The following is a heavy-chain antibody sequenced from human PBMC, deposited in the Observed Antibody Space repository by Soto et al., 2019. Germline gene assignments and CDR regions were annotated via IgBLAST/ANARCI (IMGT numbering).Heavy chain of an antibody. Sequence: GGSLRLSCAASGFTFSSYAMHWVRQAPGKGLEWVAVISYDGSNKYYADSVKGRFTISRDNSKNTLYLQMNSLRAEDTAVYYCASRGLVSTVVNAVDYWGQGTLVTFSS. J-gene: IGHJ4*02. V-gene: IGHV3-30-3*01. CDR1: GFTFSSYA. D-gene: IGHD2-21*02. CDR2: ISYDGSNK. CDR3: ASRGLVSTVVNAVDY.